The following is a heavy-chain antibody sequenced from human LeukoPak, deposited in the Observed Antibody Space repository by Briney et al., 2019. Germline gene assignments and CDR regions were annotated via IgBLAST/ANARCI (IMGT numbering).Heavy chain of an antibody. D-gene: IGHD3-10*01. CDR1: GFTFSHYG. V-gene: IGHV3-33*01. CDR3: ARDLSYGSGEF. Sequence: GGSLRLSCAGSGFTFSHYGIYWVRQAPGKGLEWVAAIWYDGSKQLYRDAVKGRFTISRDDSKNTVFLQMNSLRAEDTAVYFCARDLSYGSGEFWGQGTLATVSS. CDR2: IWYDGSKQ. J-gene: IGHJ4*02.